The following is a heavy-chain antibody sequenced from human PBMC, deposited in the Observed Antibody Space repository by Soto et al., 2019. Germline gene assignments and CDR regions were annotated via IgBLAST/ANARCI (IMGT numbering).Heavy chain of an antibody. CDR2: IYSGGST. CDR1: GFTVSSNY. D-gene: IGHD3-22*01. CDR3: ARDLPKPVVMHAFDI. V-gene: IGHV3-66*01. Sequence: GGSLRLSCAASGFTVSSNYMSWVRQAPGKGLEWVSVIYSGGSTYYADSVKGRFTISRDNSKNTLYLQMNSLRAEDTAVYYCARDLPKPVVMHAFDIWGQGTMVTVSS. J-gene: IGHJ3*02.